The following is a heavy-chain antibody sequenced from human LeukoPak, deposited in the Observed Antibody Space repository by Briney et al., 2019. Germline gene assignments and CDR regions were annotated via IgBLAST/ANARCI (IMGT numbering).Heavy chain of an antibody. J-gene: IGHJ4*02. D-gene: IGHD4-17*01. CDR2: IYYSGST. V-gene: IGHV4-39*01. CDR3: ARHFVYFGVRYFDY. Sequence: SETLSLTCTVSGGSISSSSYYWGWIRQPPGKGLEWIGSIYYSGSTYYNPSLKSRVTISVDTSKNQFSLKLSSVTAADTAMYYCARHFVYFGVRYFDYWGQGTLVTVSS. CDR1: GGSISSSSYY.